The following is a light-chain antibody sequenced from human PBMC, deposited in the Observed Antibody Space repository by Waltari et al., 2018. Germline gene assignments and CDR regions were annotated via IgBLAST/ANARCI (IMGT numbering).Light chain of an antibody. CDR1: QRLLHSNGNNY. CDR3: MQSLQALWT. J-gene: IGKJ1*01. V-gene: IGKV2-28*01. CDR2: LGS. Sequence: DIVMTQSTVSLPVTPGEPASISCRSSQRLLHSNGNNYLDWYLQKPGQSPQLLIYLGSNRASGVPDRFSGSGSGTDFTLRVNRVEAEDVGVYYCMQSLQALWTFGQGTKVEIK.